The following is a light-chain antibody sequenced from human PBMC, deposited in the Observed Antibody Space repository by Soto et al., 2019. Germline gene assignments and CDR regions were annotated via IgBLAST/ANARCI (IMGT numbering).Light chain of an antibody. Sequence: EIVLTQSPGTLSLSPGERATLSCWASQSVSGNFLAWYQVKPGQAPRLVVYGASTRASGFPDRFSGSGSGTDFTLTISRLEPEDFAVYYCQQYGGTPWTFGQGTKVDIK. CDR1: QSVSGNF. CDR2: GAS. J-gene: IGKJ1*01. V-gene: IGKV3-20*01. CDR3: QQYGGTPWT.